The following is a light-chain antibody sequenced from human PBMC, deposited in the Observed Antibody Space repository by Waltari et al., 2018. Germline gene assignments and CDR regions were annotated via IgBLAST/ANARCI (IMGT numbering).Light chain of an antibody. J-gene: IGKJ2*01. Sequence: EVVLTQSPGTLSLSPGEKATLPCRASQSLSKRYLAWYPQKPGQAPRLLIYGASSRAAGIPDRFSGSGSGTDFSLTINGLEPDDSAVYYCQQYGSSILYTFGQGTKLEIK. CDR2: GAS. V-gene: IGKV3-20*01. CDR1: QSLSKRY. CDR3: QQYGSSILYT.